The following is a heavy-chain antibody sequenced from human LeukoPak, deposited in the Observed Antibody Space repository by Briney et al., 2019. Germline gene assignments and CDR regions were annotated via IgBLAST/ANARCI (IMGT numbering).Heavy chain of an antibody. CDR2: ISHDGSNK. V-gene: IGHV3-30-3*01. Sequence: GRSLRLSCAASGFTFSSYAMHWVRQAPGKGLEWVAVISHDGSNKYYADSVKGRFTISRDNSKNTLYLQMNSLRAEDTAVYYCATGETGDMSEYFDYWGQGTLVTVSS. CDR3: ATGETGDMSEYFDY. J-gene: IGHJ4*02. D-gene: IGHD7-27*01. CDR1: GFTFSSYA.